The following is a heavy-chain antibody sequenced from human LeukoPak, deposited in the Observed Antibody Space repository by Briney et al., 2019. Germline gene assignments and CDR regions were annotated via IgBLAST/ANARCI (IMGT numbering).Heavy chain of an antibody. V-gene: IGHV1-69*05. Sequence: SVKVSCKASGGTFSSYAISWVRQAPGQGLEWMGGIIPIFGTANYAQKFQGRATITTDESTSTAYMELSSLRSEDTAVYYCARAYYYDSKYYYYVDVWGKGTTVTVSS. CDR2: IIPIFGTA. J-gene: IGHJ6*03. CDR3: ARAYYYDSKYYYYVDV. CDR1: GGTFSSYA. D-gene: IGHD3-22*01.